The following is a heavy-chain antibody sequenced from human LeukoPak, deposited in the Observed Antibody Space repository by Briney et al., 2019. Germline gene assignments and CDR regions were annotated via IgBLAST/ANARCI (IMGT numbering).Heavy chain of an antibody. J-gene: IGHJ4*02. D-gene: IGHD4-17*01. Sequence: GGSLRLSCAASGFIFSSYEMNWVRQAPGKGLEWVSYISSSGSTIYYADSVKGRFTISRDNAKNSLYLQMNSLRAEDTAVYYCARERMTTGPGNFDYWGQGTLVTVSS. CDR3: ARERMTTGPGNFDY. CDR2: ISSSGSTI. V-gene: IGHV3-48*03. CDR1: GFIFSSYE.